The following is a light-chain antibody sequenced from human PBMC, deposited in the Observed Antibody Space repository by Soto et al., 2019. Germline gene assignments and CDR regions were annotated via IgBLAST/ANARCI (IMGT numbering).Light chain of an antibody. CDR1: SGHSSYA. CDR2: LNSDGSH. V-gene: IGLV4-69*01. CDR3: QTWGTGSAV. Sequence: QLVLTQSPSASASLGASVKLTCTLSSGHSSYAIAWHQQQPEKGPRFLMKLNSDGSHSKGDAIPDRFSGSSSGAERYLTIPSLQSEDEDDYYCQTWGTGSAVFGGGTQLTVL. J-gene: IGLJ7*01.